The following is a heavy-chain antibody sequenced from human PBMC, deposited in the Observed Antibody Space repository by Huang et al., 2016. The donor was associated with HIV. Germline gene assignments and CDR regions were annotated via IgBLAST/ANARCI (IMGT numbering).Heavy chain of an antibody. CDR2: IYYSGRT. D-gene: IGHD3-10*01. V-gene: IGHV4-39*02. CDR1: GGSIRSDNYY. J-gene: IGHJ4*02. CDR3: ARLPGSITMIRGVITDPY. Sequence: QLQLQESGPGLVKPSETLSLTCTVSGGSIRSDNYYWGWIRQPPGNGLEWIGSIYYSGRTYNNPSLKRRVTITVDTSKNHFSLRMRSVTAADTAVYYCARLPGSITMIRGVITDPYWGQGTLVTVSS.